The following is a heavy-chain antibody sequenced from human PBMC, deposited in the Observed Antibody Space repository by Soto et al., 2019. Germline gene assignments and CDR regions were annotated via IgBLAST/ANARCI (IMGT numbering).Heavy chain of an antibody. CDR1: GFTFSNYW. J-gene: IGHJ4*02. V-gene: IGHV3-7*01. Sequence: EVQLVESGGGLVQPGGSLRLSCAASGFTFSNYWMNWVRQAPGKGLEWVANIKQDGSEKYYVDSVKGRFTISRDNAKNSLYLQMNSRRAEDTAVYYCARLRTGYWGQGTLVTVSS. CDR3: ARLRTGY. CDR2: IKQDGSEK.